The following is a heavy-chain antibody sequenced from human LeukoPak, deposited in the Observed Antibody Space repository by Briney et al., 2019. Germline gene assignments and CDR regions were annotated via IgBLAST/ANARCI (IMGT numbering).Heavy chain of an antibody. CDR3: ARGYGDFRVEGRYFYS. CDR2: IYTSGST. D-gene: IGHD4-17*01. V-gene: IGHV4-4*07. J-gene: IGHJ4*02. Sequence: SETLSLTCTVSGGSISSYYWSWIRQPAGKGLEWIGRIYTSGSTNYNPSLKSRVTMSVDTSKNQFSLKLSSVTAADTAVYYCARGYGDFRVEGRYFYSWGQGTLVTVSS. CDR1: GGSISSYY.